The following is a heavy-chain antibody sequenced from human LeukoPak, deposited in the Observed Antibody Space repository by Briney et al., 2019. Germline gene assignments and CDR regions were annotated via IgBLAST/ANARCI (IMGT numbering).Heavy chain of an antibody. Sequence: GGSLRLSCAASGFTFSSYGMHWVRQAPGKGLEWVAVIWYDGSNKYYADSVKGRFTISRDNSKNTLYLQMNSLRAEDTAVYYCARDQGAQDIVVVPAAAPDYYYYGMDVWGQGTTVTVS. CDR1: GFTFSSYG. CDR2: IWYDGSNK. J-gene: IGHJ6*01. D-gene: IGHD2-2*01. V-gene: IGHV3-33*01. CDR3: ARDQGAQDIVVVPAAAPDYYYYGMDV.